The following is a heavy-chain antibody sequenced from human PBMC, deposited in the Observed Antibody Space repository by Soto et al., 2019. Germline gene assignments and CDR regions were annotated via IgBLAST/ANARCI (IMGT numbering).Heavy chain of an antibody. CDR1: GFTFPTYA. CDR3: ARGGPRDGYRDLDY. CDR2: ITHSSDGS. V-gene: IGHV3-23*01. J-gene: IGHJ4*02. Sequence: EVQLLESGGDLVQPGGSLRLSCAASGFTFPTYAMTWVRRAPGKGLEWVSTITHSSDGSYYADSVMGRFTISRDNSKNTLYLQMSGLRAEDTAVYYCARGGPRDGYRDLDYWGQGTQVTVS. D-gene: IGHD5-18*01.